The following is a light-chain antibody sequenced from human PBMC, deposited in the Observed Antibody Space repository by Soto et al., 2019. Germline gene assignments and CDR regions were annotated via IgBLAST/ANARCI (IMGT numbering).Light chain of an antibody. CDR2: DAS. Sequence: IRLTHSASTLSASVGDRVTLTCRASQGVXNWFAWYQQKPGEAPNLLXYDASSLATGGPSRLSGSGSGTAFTLIISSRQPDDFVTYYCQQYQRDSRTFGQGTRLEIK. CDR3: QQYQRDSRT. CDR1: QGVXNW. V-gene: IGKV1-5*01. J-gene: IGKJ5*01.